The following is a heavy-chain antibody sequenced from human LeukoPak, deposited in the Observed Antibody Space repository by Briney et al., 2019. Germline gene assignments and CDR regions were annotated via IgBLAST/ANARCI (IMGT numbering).Heavy chain of an antibody. CDR3: ARDPAGYCSGGSCY. J-gene: IGHJ4*02. CDR1: RFTFSSYS. CDR2: ISSSSSYI. D-gene: IGHD2-15*01. Sequence: GGCLRLSCAPSRFTFSSYSMSWVRQAAGPGLEWVSSISSSSSYISYATSAKGRFTISRDNAKKSLYLQMNSLRAEDTAVYYCARDPAGYCSGGSCYWGQGTLVTVSS. V-gene: IGHV3-21*01.